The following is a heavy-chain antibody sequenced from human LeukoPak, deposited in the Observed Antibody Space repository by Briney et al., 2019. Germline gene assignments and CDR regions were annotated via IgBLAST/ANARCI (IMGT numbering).Heavy chain of an antibody. V-gene: IGHV3-30-3*02. D-gene: IGHD3-22*01. CDR2: ISYDGSNK. CDR1: GFTFSSYA. Sequence: PGGSLRLSCAASGFTFSSYAMHWVRQAPGKGLEWVAVISYDGSNKYYADSVKGRFTISRDNAKNSLYLQMNSLRAEDTAVFYCAKKMDYYDSSGYYFDYWGQGTLVTVSS. CDR3: AKKMDYYDSSGYYFDY. J-gene: IGHJ4*02.